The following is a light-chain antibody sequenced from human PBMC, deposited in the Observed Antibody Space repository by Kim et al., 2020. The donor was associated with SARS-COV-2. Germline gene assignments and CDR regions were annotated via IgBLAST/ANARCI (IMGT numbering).Light chain of an antibody. CDR3: QQRSNWPPLLT. V-gene: IGKV3-11*01. CDR2: DAS. Sequence: EIVLTQSPATLSLSPGERATLSCRASQSVSSYLAWYQQKPGQAPRLLIYDASNRATGIPARFSGSGSGTDFTLTINSLEPEDFAVYYCQQRSNWPPLLTFDGGTKVDIK. J-gene: IGKJ4*01. CDR1: QSVSSY.